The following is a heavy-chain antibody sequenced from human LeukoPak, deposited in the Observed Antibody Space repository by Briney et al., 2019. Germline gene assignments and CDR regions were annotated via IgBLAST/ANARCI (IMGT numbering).Heavy chain of an antibody. J-gene: IGHJ4*02. D-gene: IGHD3-3*01. V-gene: IGHV1-46*01. Sequence: ASVKVSCKASGYTFTSYYMHWVRQAPGQGLEWMGIIYPSGGSTSYAQKFQGGVTMTRDTSTSTVYMELSSLRSEDTAVYYCARVGGGRGKYYDFWSGYFSFDYWGQGTLVTVSS. CDR3: ARVGGGRGKYYDFWSGYFSFDY. CDR2: IYPSGGST. CDR1: GYTFTSYY.